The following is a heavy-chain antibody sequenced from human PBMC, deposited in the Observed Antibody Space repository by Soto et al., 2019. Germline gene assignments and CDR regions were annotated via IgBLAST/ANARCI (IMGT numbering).Heavy chain of an antibody. Sequence: EVQLVESGGGLVQPGVSLRLSCAASGFTVSGNYVTWVRQAPGKGLEWVSVIYTDDNIYYADSVTGRFTISRDNSKNTFYLQMNRLRVEDTAVYYCATELIAKYGMDVCGQGTTVTVSS. CDR1: GFTVSGNY. D-gene: IGHD2-21*01. CDR2: IYTDDNI. J-gene: IGHJ6*02. CDR3: ATELIAKYGMDV. V-gene: IGHV3-53*01.